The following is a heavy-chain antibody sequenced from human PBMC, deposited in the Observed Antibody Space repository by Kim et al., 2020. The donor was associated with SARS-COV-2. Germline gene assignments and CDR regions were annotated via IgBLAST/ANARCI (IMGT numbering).Heavy chain of an antibody. J-gene: IGHJ4*02. V-gene: IGHV3-64D*06. CDR1: GFTLSTCA. CDR2: ITSNGGST. D-gene: IGHD6-6*01. Sequence: RGSLRLSCSASGFTLSTCAMHWVRQAPGKGLEYVSAITSNGGSTNYADSVKGRFTISRDNSKNMLYLQMNSLRAEDTAVYYCVRGSSIYYYDYWGQGTLVTVSS. CDR3: VRGSSIYYYDY.